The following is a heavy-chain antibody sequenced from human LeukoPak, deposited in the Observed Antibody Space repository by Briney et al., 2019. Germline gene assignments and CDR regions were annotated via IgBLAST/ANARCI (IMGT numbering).Heavy chain of an antibody. D-gene: IGHD3-10*01. CDR2: IYAGDDI. V-gene: IGHV3-53*01. Sequence: QPGGSLRLSCAASGFTVSSNYMSWVRQAPGKGLEWVSIIYAGDDIYYADSVKGRFTISRDNSKNTLYLQMNSLRAEDTAVYYCARGPLIALWFGDWGQGALVTVSS. J-gene: IGHJ4*02. CDR1: GFTVSSNY. CDR3: ARGPLIALWFGD.